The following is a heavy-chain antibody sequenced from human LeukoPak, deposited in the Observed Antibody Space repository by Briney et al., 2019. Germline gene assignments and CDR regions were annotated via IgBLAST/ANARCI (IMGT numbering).Heavy chain of an antibody. CDR2: INPNSGGT. V-gene: IGHV1-2*04. CDR3: AKDKSGYSGYDPRPFDY. J-gene: IGHJ4*02. D-gene: IGHD5-12*01. Sequence: ASVKVSCKASGYTFTGYYMHWVRQAPGQGLEWMGWINPNSGGTNYAQKFQGWVTMTRDTSISTAYMELSRLRSEDTAVYYCAKDKSGYSGYDPRPFDYWGQGTLVTVSS. CDR1: GYTFTGYY.